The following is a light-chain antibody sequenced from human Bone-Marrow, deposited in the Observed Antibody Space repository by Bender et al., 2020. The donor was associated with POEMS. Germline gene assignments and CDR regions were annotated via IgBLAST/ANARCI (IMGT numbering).Light chain of an antibody. J-gene: IGLJ3*02. CDR2: SSH. CDR3: AVWDDSLNGWV. Sequence: QSVLTQPPSASGTPGQRVTISCSGGSSNIGAHAVNWYQYLPGTAPKLLIYSSHRRPSEVPDRFSGSRSGTSASLAISGLQSEDEADYYCAVWDDSLNGWVFGGGTSLAVL. V-gene: IGLV1-44*01. CDR1: SSNIGAHA.